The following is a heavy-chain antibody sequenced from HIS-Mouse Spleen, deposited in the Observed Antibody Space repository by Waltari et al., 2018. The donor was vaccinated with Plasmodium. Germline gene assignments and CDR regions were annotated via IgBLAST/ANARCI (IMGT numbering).Heavy chain of an antibody. CDR1: GGSFSGYY. D-gene: IGHD7-27*01. CDR3: ARVIPLGIPHFDY. V-gene: IGHV4-34*01. Sequence: QVQLQQWGARLLKPSETLSLTCAVYGGSFSGYYWSWIRQPPGKGLEWIGEINHSGSTNYNPSLKSRVTISVDTSKNQFSLKLSSVTAADTAVYYCARVIPLGIPHFDYWGQGTLVTVSS. J-gene: IGHJ4*02. CDR2: INHSGST.